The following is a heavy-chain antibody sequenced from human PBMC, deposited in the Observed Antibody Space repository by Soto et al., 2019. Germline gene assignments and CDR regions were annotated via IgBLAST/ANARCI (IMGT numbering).Heavy chain of an antibody. V-gene: IGHV4-59*01. CDR1: GGSISSYY. Sequence: ASETLSLTCTVSGGSISSYYWSWIRQPPGKGLEWIGYIYYSGSTNYNPSLKSRVTISVDTSKNQFSLKLSSVTAADTAVYYCARGIAAAGLNWFDPWGQGTLVTVSS. J-gene: IGHJ5*02. CDR2: IYYSGST. D-gene: IGHD6-13*01. CDR3: ARGIAAAGLNWFDP.